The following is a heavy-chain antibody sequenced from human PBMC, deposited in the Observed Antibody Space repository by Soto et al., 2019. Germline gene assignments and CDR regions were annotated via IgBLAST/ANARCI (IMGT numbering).Heavy chain of an antibody. Sequence: SETLSLTCTVSGGSISSSSYYWGWIRQPPGKGLEWIGSIYHSGSTNYNPSLKSRVTISVDKSKNQFSLKLSSVTAADTAVYYCARGRGMVRGVAYYYMDGWGKGTTVTVAS. CDR3: ARGRGMVRGVAYYYMDG. J-gene: IGHJ6*03. V-gene: IGHV4-39*07. CDR1: GGSISSSSYY. CDR2: IYHSGST. D-gene: IGHD3-10*01.